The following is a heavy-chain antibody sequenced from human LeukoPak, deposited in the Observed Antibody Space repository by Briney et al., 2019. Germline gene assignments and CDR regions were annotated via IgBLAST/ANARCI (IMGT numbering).Heavy chain of an antibody. CDR2: ISSSGSTI. Sequence: GGSLRLSCAASGFTFSSYEMNWVRQAPGKGLEWVSYISSSGSTIYYADSVKGRFTISRDNAKNSLYLQMNSLRAEDTAVYYCARGSNILWFGELIGFDPWGQGTLVTVSS. CDR1: GFTFSSYE. J-gene: IGHJ5*02. D-gene: IGHD3-10*01. V-gene: IGHV3-48*03. CDR3: ARGSNILWFGELIGFDP.